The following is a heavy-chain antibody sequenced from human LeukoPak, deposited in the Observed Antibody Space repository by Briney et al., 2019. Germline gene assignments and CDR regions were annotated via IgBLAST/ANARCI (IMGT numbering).Heavy chain of an antibody. D-gene: IGHD2-15*01. CDR3: ARHSRGSPIDD. CDR1: GFTFNSYW. Sequence: PGGSLRLSCAASGFTFNSYWMSWVRQAPEKGPEWLANIRQDGSDKQYVDSMKGRFTISRDNAKNSLYLQMNSLSAEDTAVYYCARHSRGSPIDDWGQGTLVTVSS. J-gene: IGHJ4*02. V-gene: IGHV3-7*01. CDR2: IRQDGSDK.